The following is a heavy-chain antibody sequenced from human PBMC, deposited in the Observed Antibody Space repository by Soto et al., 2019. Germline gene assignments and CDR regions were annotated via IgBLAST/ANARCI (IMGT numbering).Heavy chain of an antibody. CDR3: ARGRYLDY. Sequence: QVHLVQSGAEVKKPGASVKVSCKASGYTFTTYGIAWVRQAPGQGLEWMGWISAYNANTDYAQRLQGRVTITTDTSTSTAHMELRSLRSDVTAVYYCARGRYLDYWGQGTLVTVSS. J-gene: IGHJ4*02. CDR1: GYTFTTYG. V-gene: IGHV1-18*01. CDR2: ISAYNANT. D-gene: IGHD1-26*01.